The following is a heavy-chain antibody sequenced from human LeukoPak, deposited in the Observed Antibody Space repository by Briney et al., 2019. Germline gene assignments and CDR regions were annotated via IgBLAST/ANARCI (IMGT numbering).Heavy chain of an antibody. CDR2: INPSGGST. CDR3: ARLVVLGGSFKDYYYYIDV. D-gene: IGHD1-26*01. Sequence: ASVKVSCKASGYTFTSYYMHWVRQAPGQGLEWMGIINPSGGSTSYAQKFQGRVTMTRDTSTSTVYMELSSLRSEDTAVYYCARLVVLGGSFKDYYYYIDVWGKGTTVTLSS. V-gene: IGHV1-46*01. J-gene: IGHJ6*03. CDR1: GYTFTSYY.